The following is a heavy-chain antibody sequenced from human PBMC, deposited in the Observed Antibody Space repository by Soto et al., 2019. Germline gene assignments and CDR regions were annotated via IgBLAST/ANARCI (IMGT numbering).Heavy chain of an antibody. CDR2: ISTYNGNT. D-gene: IGHD3-10*01. CDR3: AREMVRGVGSDY. CDR1: GYTFTSYG. V-gene: IGHV1-18*01. Sequence: QVQLVQSGAEVKKPGASVKVSCKASGYTFTSYGISWVRQAPGQGLEWMGWISTYNGNTKYAQKLQGRVTMTTDTSTSTAYMELRGLSSEDTAVFYCAREMVRGVGSDYWGQGARVTVSS. J-gene: IGHJ4*02.